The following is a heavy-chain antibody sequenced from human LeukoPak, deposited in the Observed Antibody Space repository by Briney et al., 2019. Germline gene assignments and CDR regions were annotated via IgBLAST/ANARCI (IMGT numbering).Heavy chain of an antibody. CDR1: GGSISSYY. Sequence: SETLSLTCTVSGGSISSYYGSWIRQPPGKGLEWIGYIYYSGSTNYNPSLKSRVTISIDTSKNQFSLKVSSVTAADTAVYYCARDTALAEVTYYYGIDVWGQGTTVTVSS. CDR3: ARDTALAEVTYYYGIDV. V-gene: IGHV4-59*01. CDR2: IYYSGST. D-gene: IGHD5-18*01. J-gene: IGHJ6*02.